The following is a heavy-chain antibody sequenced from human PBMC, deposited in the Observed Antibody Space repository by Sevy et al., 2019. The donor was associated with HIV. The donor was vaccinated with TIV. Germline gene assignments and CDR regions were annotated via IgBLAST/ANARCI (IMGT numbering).Heavy chain of an antibody. J-gene: IGHJ4*02. D-gene: IGHD6-19*01. CDR3: ARDATIAVAGNYFDY. Sequence: ASVKVSCKASGYTFTSYGISWVRQAPGQGLEWMGWIRAYNGNTNYAQKLQGRVTMTTDASTSTAYMELRSLRSDDTAVYYCARDATIAVAGNYFDYWGQGTLVTVSS. CDR2: IRAYNGNT. V-gene: IGHV1-18*01. CDR1: GYTFTSYG.